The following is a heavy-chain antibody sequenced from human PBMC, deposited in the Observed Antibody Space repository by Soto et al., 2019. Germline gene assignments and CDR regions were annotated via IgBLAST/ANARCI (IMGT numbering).Heavy chain of an antibody. CDR1: GYSFTTYW. D-gene: IGHD1-26*01. V-gene: IGHV5-10-1*01. J-gene: IGHJ6*02. Sequence: GESLKISCQGSGYSFTTYWISWVRQMPGKGLEWMGKIDPGDSSTNYSPSFRGHITISVDRSINTAHLQFSSLKAADTAVYYCARLAKWYYNYYGLDVWGQGTMVSVSS. CDR3: ARLAKWYYNYYGLDV. CDR2: IDPGDSST.